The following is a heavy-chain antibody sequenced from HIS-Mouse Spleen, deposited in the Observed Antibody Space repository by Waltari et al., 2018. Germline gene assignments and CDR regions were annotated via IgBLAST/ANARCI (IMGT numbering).Heavy chain of an antibody. CDR3: ARVGATSGDAFDI. V-gene: IGHV1-46*03. CDR1: GYTFTSSY. CDR2: INPSGGST. Sequence: QVQLVQSGAEVKKPGASVKVSCKASGYTFTSSYMQWVRQAPGQGLEWMGIINPSGGSTSYAQKFQGRVTMTRDTSTSTVYMELSSLRSEDTAVYYCARVGATSGDAFDIWGQGTMVTVSS. D-gene: IGHD1-26*01. J-gene: IGHJ3*02.